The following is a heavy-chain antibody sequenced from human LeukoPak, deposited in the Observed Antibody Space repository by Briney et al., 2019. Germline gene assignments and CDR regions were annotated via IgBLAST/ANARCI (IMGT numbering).Heavy chain of an antibody. J-gene: IGHJ6*04. V-gene: IGHV3-23*01. D-gene: IGHD3-16*01. CDR1: GFTFSTND. CDR3: AKGGRMEV. CDR2: FSVSGGST. Sequence: GGSLRLSCVVSGFTFSTNDMTWVRQAPGKGLEWVSTFSVSGGSTYYADSVKGRFTISRDNSKNTLYLQMNSLRAEDTAVYYCAKGGRMEVWGKGTTVTVSS.